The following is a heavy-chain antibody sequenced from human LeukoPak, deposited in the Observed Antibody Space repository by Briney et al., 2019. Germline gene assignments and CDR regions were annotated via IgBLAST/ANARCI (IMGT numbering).Heavy chain of an antibody. CDR1: GGSISSGSYY. CDR2: INHSGST. J-gene: IGHJ4*02. D-gene: IGHD2-15*01. V-gene: IGHV4-39*07. CDR3: ARVPIAAASPYYFDY. Sequence: SETLSLTCNVSGGSISSGSYYWSWIRQPPGKGLEWIGEINHSGSTNYNPSLKSRVTISVDTSKNQFSLKLSSVTAADTAVYYCARVPIAAASPYYFDYWGQGTLVTVSS.